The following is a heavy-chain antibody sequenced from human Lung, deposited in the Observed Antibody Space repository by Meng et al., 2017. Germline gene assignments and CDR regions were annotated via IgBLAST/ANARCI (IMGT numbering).Heavy chain of an antibody. CDR2: IYHGGDT. D-gene: IGHD6-19*01. J-gene: IGHJ4*02. CDR3: ASWIYSCGWQ. Sequence: GQLQKSGPGLVKPSGTLSLTCVVSGGSISSIDWWSWVRQPPGKGLEWIGEIYHGGDTNYNPSLKSRVTIAIDRSKNQFSLKLSSVTAADTAVYYCASWIYSCGWQWGQGTLVTVSS. V-gene: IGHV4/OR15-8*02. CDR1: GGSISSIDW.